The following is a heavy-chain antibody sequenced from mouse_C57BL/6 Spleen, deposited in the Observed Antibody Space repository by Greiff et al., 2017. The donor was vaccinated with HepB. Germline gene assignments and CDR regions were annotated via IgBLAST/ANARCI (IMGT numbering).Heavy chain of an antibody. CDR3: ARSLYDGYYVFAY. CDR1: GFTFSDYY. Sequence: EVHLVESGGGLVQPGGSLKLSCAASGFTFSDYYMYWVRQTPEKRLEWVAYISNGGGSTYYPDTVKGRFTISRDNAKNTLYLQMSRLKSEDTAMYYCARSLYDGYYVFAYWGQGTLVTVSA. CDR2: ISNGGGST. J-gene: IGHJ3*01. D-gene: IGHD2-3*01. V-gene: IGHV5-12*01.